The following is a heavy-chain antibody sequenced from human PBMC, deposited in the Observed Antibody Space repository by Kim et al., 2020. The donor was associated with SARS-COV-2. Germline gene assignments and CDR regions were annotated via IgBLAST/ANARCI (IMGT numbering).Heavy chain of an antibody. J-gene: IGHJ6*02. Sequence: GGSLRLSCAASGFTFSSDAMSWVRQAPGKGLEWVSAISGSGGSTYYADSVKGRFTISRDNSKNTLYLQMNSLRAEDTAVYYCAKDWTMVRGVYYYGMDVWGQGTTVTVSS. D-gene: IGHD3-10*01. CDR3: AKDWTMVRGVYYYGMDV. CDR1: GFTFSSDA. CDR2: ISGSGGST. V-gene: IGHV3-23*01.